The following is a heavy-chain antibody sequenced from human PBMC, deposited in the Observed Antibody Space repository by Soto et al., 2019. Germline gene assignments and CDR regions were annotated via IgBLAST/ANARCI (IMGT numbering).Heavy chain of an antibody. J-gene: IGHJ4*02. D-gene: IGHD3-10*02. V-gene: IGHV3-30*02. Sequence: GGSLRLSCEASGFIFRNYGIHWFRQAPGKGLEWVALIWYDGSNKYYADSVKGRFIVSRDNSKNTLYLQMNSLRAEDTAVYYCAKTSCSHPFFDYWGQGSVVTVSS. CDR3: AKTSCSHPFFDY. CDR1: GFIFRNYG. CDR2: IWYDGSNK.